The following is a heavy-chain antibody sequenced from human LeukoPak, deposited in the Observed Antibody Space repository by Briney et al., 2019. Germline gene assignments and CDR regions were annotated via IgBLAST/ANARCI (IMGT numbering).Heavy chain of an antibody. J-gene: IGHJ4*02. V-gene: IGHV1-69*01. D-gene: IGHD3-9*01. Sequence: SVNVSCKASGGTFSSYAISWVRQAPGQGLEWMGWIIPIFGTANYAQKFQGRVTITADESTSTAYMELSSLRSEDTAVYYCAIPNYDILAGPDLYYFDYWGQGTLVTVSS. CDR2: IIPIFGTA. CDR3: AIPNYDILAGPDLYYFDY. CDR1: GGTFSSYA.